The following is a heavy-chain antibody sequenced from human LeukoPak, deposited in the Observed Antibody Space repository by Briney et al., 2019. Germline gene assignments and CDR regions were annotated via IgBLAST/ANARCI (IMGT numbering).Heavy chain of an antibody. J-gene: IGHJ4*02. V-gene: IGHV3-48*02. CDR1: GFTFRTYS. CDR2: ISSSGTNI. CDR3: ARDRGTGDYGDYFDY. Sequence: GGSLRPSCAPSGFTFRTYSMNWVRQAPGKGLEWVSYISSSGTNIYYADSVKGRFTISRDNAKNSLYLQMNSLRDEDTAVYYCARDRGTGDYGDYFDYWGQGTLVTVSS. D-gene: IGHD4-17*01.